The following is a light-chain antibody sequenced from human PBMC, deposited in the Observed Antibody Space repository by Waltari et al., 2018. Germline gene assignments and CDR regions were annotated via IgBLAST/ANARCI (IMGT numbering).Light chain of an antibody. CDR3: QQRGT. CDR2: DAS. J-gene: IGKJ3*01. CDR1: QSIRSY. V-gene: IGKV3-11*01. Sequence: EIVLTQSPATLSLSPGERATLACRASQSIRSYLAWYQQKPGQAPRLLIYDASNRATGIPARFSGSGSGTDFTLTISSLEPEDFAVYYCQQRGTFGPGTKVDIK.